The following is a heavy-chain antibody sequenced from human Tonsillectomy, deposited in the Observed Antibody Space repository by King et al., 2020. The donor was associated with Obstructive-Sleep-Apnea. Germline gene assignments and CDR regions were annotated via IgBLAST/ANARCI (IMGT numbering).Heavy chain of an antibody. V-gene: IGHV4-39*07. CDR2: IYYSGST. CDR1: GGSISSSSYY. CDR3: ANKDYYYYGMDV. D-gene: IGHD1/OR15-1a*01. J-gene: IGHJ6*02. Sequence: QLQESGPGLVKPSETLSLTCTVSGGSISSSSYYWGWIRQPPGKGLGWIGSIYYSGSTYYNPSLKSRVTISVDTPKNQVSLKLKSVTAADTDVYYCANKDYYYYGMDVWGQGTTVTVSS.